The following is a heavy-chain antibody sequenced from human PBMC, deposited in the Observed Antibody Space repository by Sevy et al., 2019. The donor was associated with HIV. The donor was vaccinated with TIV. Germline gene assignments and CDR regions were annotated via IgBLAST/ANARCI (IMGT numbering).Heavy chain of an antibody. J-gene: IGHJ4*02. CDR2: INTDTGSP. CDR3: ARNGGEN. Sequence: ASVKVSCKASGYTFTSYALNWVRQAPGKGFEWMGWINTDTGSPTYAQGFTGRFVFSLDTSVSTAYLQISSLKAEDTAVYYCARNGGENWGQGTLVTVSS. D-gene: IGHD3-16*01. CDR1: GYTFTSYA. V-gene: IGHV7-4-1*02.